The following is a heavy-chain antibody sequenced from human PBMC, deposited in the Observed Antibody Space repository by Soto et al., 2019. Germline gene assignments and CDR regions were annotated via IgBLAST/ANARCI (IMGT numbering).Heavy chain of an antibody. J-gene: IGHJ5*02. D-gene: IGHD3-3*01. CDR3: ARGVKYDFWSGYYTGIRSRWFDP. CDR1: GGSFSGYY. V-gene: IGHV4-34*01. Sequence: SETLSLTCAVYGGSFSGYYWSWIRQPPGKGLEWIGEINHSGSTNYNPSLKSRVTISVDTSKNQFSLKLSSVTAADTAVYYCARGVKYDFWSGYYTGIRSRWFDPWGQGTLVTVSS. CDR2: INHSGST.